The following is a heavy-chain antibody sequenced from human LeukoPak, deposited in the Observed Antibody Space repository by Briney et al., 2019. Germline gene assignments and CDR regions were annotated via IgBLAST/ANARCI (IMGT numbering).Heavy chain of an antibody. J-gene: IGHJ5*02. CDR3: ARYGSGSSVNWFDP. Sequence: GGSLRLSCAASGFTFSSYAMSLVRQAPGKGLEWVSAISGSGGSTYYADSVKGRFTISRDNSKNTLYLQMNSLRAEDTAVYYCARYGSGSSVNWFDPWGQGTLVTVSS. V-gene: IGHV3-23*01. CDR2: ISGSGGST. CDR1: GFTFSSYA. D-gene: IGHD3-10*01.